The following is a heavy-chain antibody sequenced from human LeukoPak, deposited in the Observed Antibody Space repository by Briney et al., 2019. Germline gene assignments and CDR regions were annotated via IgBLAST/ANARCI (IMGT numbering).Heavy chain of an antibody. CDR2: INPNSAGT. CDR3: ARGGITGTTRGPTRLNDAFDI. CDR1: GYTFTGYY. V-gene: IGHV1-2*04. D-gene: IGHD1-20*01. J-gene: IGHJ3*02. Sequence: ASVKVSCKASGYTFTGYYMHWVRQAPGEELEWTGWINPNSAGTNYAQKFQGWVTMTRDTSISTAYMELSRLRSDDTAVYYCARGGITGTTRGPTRLNDAFDIWGQGTMVTVSS.